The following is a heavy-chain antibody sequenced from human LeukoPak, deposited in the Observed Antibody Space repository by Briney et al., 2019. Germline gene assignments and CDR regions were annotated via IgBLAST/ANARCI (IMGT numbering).Heavy chain of an antibody. Sequence: SETLSLTCTVSGGSISSYYWSWIRQPPGKGLEWIGYIYYSGSTNYNPSLKSRVTISVDTSKNQFSLKLSSVTAADTAVYYCARHWGGYDLFDYWGQGTLVTVSS. CDR2: IYYSGST. D-gene: IGHD5-12*01. CDR1: GGSISSYY. CDR3: ARHWGGYDLFDY. V-gene: IGHV4-59*08. J-gene: IGHJ4*02.